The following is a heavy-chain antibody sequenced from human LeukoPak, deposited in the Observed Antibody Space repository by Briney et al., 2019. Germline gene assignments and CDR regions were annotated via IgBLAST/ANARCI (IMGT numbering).Heavy chain of an antibody. D-gene: IGHD6-6*01. Sequence: ASVKVSCKASGYTFTAYYMHWVRQAPGQGPEWMGWINPNSGVTNYAQKFQGGVIMTSDTSISTAYMEFSRLRSDDTAMYYCARDLGVTVRPFSLFYWGQGTLVTVSS. CDR2: INPNSGVT. V-gene: IGHV1-2*02. J-gene: IGHJ4*02. CDR1: GYTFTAYY. CDR3: ARDLGVTVRPFSLFY.